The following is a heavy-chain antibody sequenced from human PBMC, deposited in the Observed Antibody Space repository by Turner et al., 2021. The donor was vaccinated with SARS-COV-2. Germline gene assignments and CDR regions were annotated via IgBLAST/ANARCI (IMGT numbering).Heavy chain of an antibody. CDR2: IKEDGSEK. CDR3: AKGVRGAMIVVVIPYFDY. J-gene: IGHJ4*02. Sequence: EVQLVESGGGLVQPGGSLRLPCAASGFTFSNDWMSWARQAPGKGLEWVANIKEDGSEKYYVDSVKGRFTISRDNAKNSLYLQMNSLRAEDTAVYYCAKGVRGAMIVVVIPYFDYWGQGTLVTVSS. V-gene: IGHV3-7*01. CDR1: GFTFSNDW. D-gene: IGHD3-22*01.